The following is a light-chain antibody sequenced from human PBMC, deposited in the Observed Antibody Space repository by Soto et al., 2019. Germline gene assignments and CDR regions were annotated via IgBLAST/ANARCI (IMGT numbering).Light chain of an antibody. Sequence: DIQMTQSPSTLSASVGDRVTITCRASQSISGWLAWFQQKPGRAPRLLIYKASSLQSGVPSSFSGSGFGTGFTLAISSLQPDDFATYYCQQFDNYPFNFGQGTKLES. V-gene: IGKV1-5*03. CDR2: KAS. CDR3: QQFDNYPFN. J-gene: IGKJ2*01. CDR1: QSISGW.